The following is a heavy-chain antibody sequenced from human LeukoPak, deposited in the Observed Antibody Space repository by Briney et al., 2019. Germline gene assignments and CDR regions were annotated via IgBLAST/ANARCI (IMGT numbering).Heavy chain of an antibody. CDR1: GFTFSSYG. D-gene: IGHD3-10*01. V-gene: IGHV3-30*18. CDR2: ISYDGSNK. CDR3: AKDLVRGAFDY. J-gene: IGHJ4*02. Sequence: PGRSLRLSCAASGFTFSSYGMHWVRQAPGKGLEWVAVISYDGSNKYYADSVKGRFTISRDNSKNTLYLQMNSLRAEDTAVYYCAKDLVRGAFDYWGQGTLVTVSS.